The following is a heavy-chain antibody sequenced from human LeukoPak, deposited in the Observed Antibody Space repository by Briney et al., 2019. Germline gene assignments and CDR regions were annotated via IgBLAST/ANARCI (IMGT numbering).Heavy chain of an antibody. CDR2: TSSDLNVK. CDR3: AREGYYGSGSPPSLYFDH. J-gene: IGHJ4*02. CDR1: GFTFRNYV. V-gene: IGHV3-30-3*01. D-gene: IGHD3-10*01. Sequence: GGSLRLSCAASGFTFRNYVIHWVRQAPGKGLEWVAVTSSDLNVKLYADSVKGRFTISRDNSRSTLYLQMNSLRPEDTAIYYCAREGYYGSGSPPSLYFDHWGQGTLVAVSS.